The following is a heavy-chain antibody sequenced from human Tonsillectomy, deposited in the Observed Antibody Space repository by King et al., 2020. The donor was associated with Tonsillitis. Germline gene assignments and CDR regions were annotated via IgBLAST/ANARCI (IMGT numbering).Heavy chain of an antibody. D-gene: IGHD6-13*01. CDR1: GFTFSSYG. Sequence: VQLVQSGGGVVQPGRSLRLSCAASGFTFSSYGMHWVRQAPGKGLEWVAVIWHDGSNKYYADSVKGRFTISRDNSKNTLYLQMNSLRAEDTAVYYCASSAGTFSYYSYMDVWGIGTTVTVSS. J-gene: IGHJ6*03. CDR3: ASSAGTFSYYSYMDV. CDR2: IWHDGSNK. V-gene: IGHV3-33*08.